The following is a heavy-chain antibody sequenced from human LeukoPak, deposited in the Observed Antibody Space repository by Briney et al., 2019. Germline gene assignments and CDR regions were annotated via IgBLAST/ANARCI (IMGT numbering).Heavy chain of an antibody. CDR1: GFTFSSYI. CDR3: ARDSPYYYDSSGYPNWFDP. CDR2: ISSSSSYI. D-gene: IGHD3-22*01. J-gene: IGHJ5*02. Sequence: GGSLRLSCAASGFTFSSYIMNWVRQAPGKGLEWVSSISSSSSYIYYADSVKGRFTISRDNAKNSLYLQMNSLRAEDTAVYYCARDSPYYYDSSGYPNWFDPWGQGTLVTVSS. V-gene: IGHV3-21*01.